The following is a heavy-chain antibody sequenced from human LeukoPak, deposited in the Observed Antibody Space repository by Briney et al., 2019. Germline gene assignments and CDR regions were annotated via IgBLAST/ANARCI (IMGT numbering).Heavy chain of an antibody. D-gene: IGHD3-3*01. V-gene: IGHV3-21*01. CDR2: ISSSSLYI. J-gene: IGHJ4*02. CDR1: GFTFSSYS. CDR3: ARVVVYYDFWSGYYSSEKLDY. Sequence: GGSPRLSCAASGFTFSSYSMNWVRQAPGKGLEWVSSISSSSLYIYYADSVKGRFTISRDNAKNSLFLQMNSLRAEDTAVYYCARVVVYYDFWSGYYSSEKLDYWGQGTLVTVSS.